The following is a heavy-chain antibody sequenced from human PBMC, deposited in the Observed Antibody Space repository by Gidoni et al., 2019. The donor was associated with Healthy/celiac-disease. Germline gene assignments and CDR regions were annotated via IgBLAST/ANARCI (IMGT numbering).Heavy chain of an antibody. CDR1: GGSFSGYY. Sequence: QVQLQQWGAGLLKPSETPSLTCAVYGGSFSGYYWSWSRQPPGKGLEWIGEINNSGSTNYNPSLKSRVTISVDTSKNQFSLQLSSVTAADTALYYCASPRYGSGDAFDIWGQGTMVTVSS. CDR2: INNSGST. V-gene: IGHV4-34*01. J-gene: IGHJ3*02. D-gene: IGHD3-10*01. CDR3: ASPRYGSGDAFDI.